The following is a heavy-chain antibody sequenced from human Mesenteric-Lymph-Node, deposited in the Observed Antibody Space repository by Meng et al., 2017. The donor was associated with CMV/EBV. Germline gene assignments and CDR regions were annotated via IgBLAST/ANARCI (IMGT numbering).Heavy chain of an antibody. CDR2: ISSSGSTI. Sequence: GGSLRLSCAASGFSFRSYEMNWVRQAPGKGLEWVSYISSSGSTIYYADSVKGRFTISRDSAKNSLYLQMNSLRAEDTAVYYCARTPGYYYYYGMDVWGQGTTVTVSS. J-gene: IGHJ6*02. CDR3: ARTPGYYYYYGMDV. V-gene: IGHV3-48*03. CDR1: GFSFRSYE.